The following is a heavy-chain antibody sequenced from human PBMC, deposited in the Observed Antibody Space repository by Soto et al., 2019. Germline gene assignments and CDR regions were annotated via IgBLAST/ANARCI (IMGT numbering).Heavy chain of an antibody. CDR3: VRVAVGSYYWFDP. CDR2: INSDGSTT. CDR1: GFTFSSYW. J-gene: IGHJ5*02. V-gene: IGHV3-74*03. Sequence: EAQLVESGGGLVQPGGSLRLSCAASGFTFSSYWMHWVRQVPGKGLVWVSRINSDGSTTTYADSVKGRFTSSRDNAKNTVYLQMNSLRFEDTAVYDCVRVAVGSYYWFDPWGQVTLVTVAS. D-gene: IGHD1-26*01.